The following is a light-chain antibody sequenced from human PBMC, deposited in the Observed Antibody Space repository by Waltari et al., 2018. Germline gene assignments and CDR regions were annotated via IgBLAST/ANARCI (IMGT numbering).Light chain of an antibody. Sequence: EIVMTQSPATLSVSPGERATLSCRASQSVSSNLARYQQKPGQAPRLLIYGASTRATGLPARFSGSGSGTEFALTISSLQSEDFAVYYCQQYNNWPLTFGGGTKVEIK. V-gene: IGKV3-15*01. J-gene: IGKJ4*01. CDR1: QSVSSN. CDR2: GAS. CDR3: QQYNNWPLT.